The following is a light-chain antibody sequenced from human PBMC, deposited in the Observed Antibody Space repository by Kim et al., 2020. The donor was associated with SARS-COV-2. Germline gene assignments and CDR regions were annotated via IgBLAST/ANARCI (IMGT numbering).Light chain of an antibody. CDR2: EVS. CDR3: SSYAGSNIILWV. J-gene: IGLJ3*02. Sequence: QSALTQPPSASGSPGQSVTISCIGTSTDVGTYNSVSWYQQHPGKAPKLMIFEVSRRPSGVPDRFSGSKSGNTASLTVSGLQAEDEADYYCSSYAGSNIILWVFGGGTKLTVL. CDR1: STDVGTYNS. V-gene: IGLV2-8*01.